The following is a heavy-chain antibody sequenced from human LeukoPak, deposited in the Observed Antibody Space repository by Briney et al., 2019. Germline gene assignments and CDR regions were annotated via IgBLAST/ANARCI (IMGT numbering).Heavy chain of an antibody. CDR1: GFTFGVYA. CDR2: ISDNT. D-gene: IGHD3-16*01. Sequence: PGGSLRLSCAASGFTFGVYAMTCVRQAPGRGLEWVSTISDNTYYSDSVKGRFTISRDDSKSTLFLQMSSLTVEDTAIYHCARSLGCGHHYFDYWGQGILVTVSS. CDR3: ARSLGCGHHYFDY. V-gene: IGHV3-23*01. J-gene: IGHJ4*02.